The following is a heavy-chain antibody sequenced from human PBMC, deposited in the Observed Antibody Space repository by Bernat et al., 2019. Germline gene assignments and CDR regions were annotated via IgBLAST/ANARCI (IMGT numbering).Heavy chain of an antibody. V-gene: IGHV3-48*03. J-gene: IGHJ4*02. Sequence: EVQLVESGGGLVQPGGSLRLSGAASGFTFSSYEMNWVRQAPGKGLEWVSYISSSGSTMYYADSVKGRFTISRDNAKNSLYLQMNSLRAEDTAVYYCARGITYYYGSGSTYWGQGTLVTVSS. CDR1: GFTFSSYE. CDR3: ARGITYYYGSGSTY. D-gene: IGHD3-10*01. CDR2: ISSSGSTM.